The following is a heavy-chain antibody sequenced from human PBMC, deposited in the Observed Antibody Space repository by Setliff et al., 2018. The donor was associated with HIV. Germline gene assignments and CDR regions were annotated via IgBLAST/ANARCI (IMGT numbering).Heavy chain of an antibody. CDR2: INHSGST. Sequence: SETLRLSCTASGFTFDDYGMAWVRQAPGKGLEWIGEINHSGSTNYNPSLKSRVTISVDTSKNQFSLKLYSVTAADTSVYYCARRWGIRGYSSWGQGTLVTVSS. V-gene: IGHV4-34*01. J-gene: IGHJ5*02. CDR3: ARRWGIRGYSS. CDR1: GFTFDDYG. D-gene: IGHD5-18*01.